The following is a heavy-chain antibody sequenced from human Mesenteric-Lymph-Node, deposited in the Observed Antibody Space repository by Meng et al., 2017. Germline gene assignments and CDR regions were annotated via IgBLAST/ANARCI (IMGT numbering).Heavy chain of an antibody. CDR2: INPNSGGT. V-gene: IGHV1-2*02. D-gene: IGHD1-26*01. J-gene: IGHJ5*02. CDR1: GYTFTGYE. CDR3: ARVLRGPDIVGATRGDWFDP. Sequence: GPGVTKPGASGKVACKSSGYTFTGYEIHWVRQDPGQGLEWMGWINPNSGGTNYAQKFQGRVTMTRETSISTAYMELSRLRSDDTAVYYCARVLRGPDIVGATRGDWFDPWGQGTLVTVSS.